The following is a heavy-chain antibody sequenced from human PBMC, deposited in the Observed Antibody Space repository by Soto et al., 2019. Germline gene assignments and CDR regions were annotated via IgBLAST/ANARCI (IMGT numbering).Heavy chain of an antibody. Sequence: HPGGSLRLSCPASVFTVSSYDMHWVRQATGKGLEWVSAIGTAGDTYYPGSLKGRFTISRENAKNSLYLQMNSLRAGDTAVYYCARWGGYSNYYYYYYGMDVWGQGTTVTVSS. J-gene: IGHJ6*02. CDR1: VFTVSSYD. V-gene: IGHV3-13*01. CDR3: ARWGGYSNYYYYYYGMDV. CDR2: IGTAGDT. D-gene: IGHD4-4*01.